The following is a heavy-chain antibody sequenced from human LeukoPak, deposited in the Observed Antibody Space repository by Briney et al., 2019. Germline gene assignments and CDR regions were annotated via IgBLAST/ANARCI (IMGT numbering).Heavy chain of an antibody. CDR1: GSTFSSYD. V-gene: IGHV1-8*02. CDR2: MNPNSGDT. D-gene: IGHD3-10*01. J-gene: IGHJ4*02. CDR3: ARGPYGTGSHFDF. Sequence: ASVKVSCKASGSTFSSYDINWVRQAPGQGVEWMGWMNPNSGDTVYTPRFQGRVTMTRDTSISTAYMELSSLRSEDTAVYYCARGPYGTGSHFDFWGQGTLVTVSS.